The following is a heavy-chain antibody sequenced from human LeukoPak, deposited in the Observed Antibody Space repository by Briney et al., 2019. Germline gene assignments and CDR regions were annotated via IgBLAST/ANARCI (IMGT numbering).Heavy chain of an antibody. V-gene: IGHV3-21*01. Sequence: GGCLRLSCPASGFTFRRYSMSWVRPAPGKGLEWVSFISSSSSDVYYADSIKGRFTISRDNAKNSLSLQMNSLRVDDTAVYYCAKDLPAAVDWGQGTLVTVSS. CDR2: ISSSSSDV. J-gene: IGHJ4*02. CDR1: GFTFRRYS. D-gene: IGHD2-2*01. CDR3: AKDLPAAVD.